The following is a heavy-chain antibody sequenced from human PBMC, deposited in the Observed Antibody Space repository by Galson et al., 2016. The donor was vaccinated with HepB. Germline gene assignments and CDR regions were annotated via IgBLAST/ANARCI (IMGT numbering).Heavy chain of an antibody. Sequence: SETLSLTCAVSGGSITICDWWSWVRQPPGKGLEWIGEAYQTGRTIYNPSLRSRVTIPLDTSRSQFSLRLTSVTAADTAIYYCARGNYARFDDGGPGTLVTLSS. D-gene: IGHD2-2*01. CDR1: GGSITICDW. CDR3: ARGNYARFDD. V-gene: IGHV4-4*02. J-gene: IGHJ4*02. CDR2: AYQTGRT.